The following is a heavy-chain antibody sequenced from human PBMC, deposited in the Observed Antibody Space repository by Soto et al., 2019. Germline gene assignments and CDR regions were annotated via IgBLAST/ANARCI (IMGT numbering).Heavy chain of an antibody. CDR3: AIPGAGDFDF. J-gene: IGHJ4*02. D-gene: IGHD6-13*01. V-gene: IGHV4-4*02. Sequence: QVQLQESGPGLVKPSGTLSLTCAASGASMSTTDWWSWVRQPPGKGLEWIGEIYHSGTTNYNPSLKSRLTMSVDKFKNHFSLTLTSVTAADTAVYYCAIPGAGDFDFWGQGTLVTVSS. CDR2: IYHSGTT. CDR1: GASMSTTDW.